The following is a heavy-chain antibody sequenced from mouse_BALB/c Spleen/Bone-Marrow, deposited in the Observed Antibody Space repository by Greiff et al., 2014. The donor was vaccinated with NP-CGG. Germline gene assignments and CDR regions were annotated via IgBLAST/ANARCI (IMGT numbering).Heavy chain of an antibody. CDR3: ARWDYRYDGAWFAY. V-gene: IGHV1-14*01. CDR1: GYSFTSYV. CDR2: VNPYNDGT. D-gene: IGHD2-14*01. J-gene: IGHJ3*01. Sequence: VQLQQSGPELVKPGASVKMSCKASGYSFTSYVIQWVKQKPGQGLEWIGYVNPYNDGTNYNEKFKGKATLTSDKLSSTAYMELSSLTSEDSAVYYCARWDYRYDGAWFAYWGQGTLVTVSA.